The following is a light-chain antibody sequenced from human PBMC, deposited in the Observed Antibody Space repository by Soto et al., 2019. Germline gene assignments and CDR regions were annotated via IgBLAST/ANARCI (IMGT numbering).Light chain of an antibody. Sequence: QSALTQPASVSGSPGQSITISCTGTSSDVGGYNFVSWYHQHPGKAPKLLIYDVSNRPSGVSNRFSGSKSGNTASLTISGLHADEEADYYCRSSTTSSTLVFGGGTKLTVL. CDR1: SSDVGGYNF. CDR3: RSSTTSSTLV. CDR2: DVS. V-gene: IGLV2-14*03. J-gene: IGLJ3*02.